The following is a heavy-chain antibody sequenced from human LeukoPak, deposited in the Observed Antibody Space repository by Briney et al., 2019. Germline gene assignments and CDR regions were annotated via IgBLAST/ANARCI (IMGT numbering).Heavy chain of an antibody. Sequence: SETLSLTCAVYGGSFSGYYWSWIRQPPGKGLEWIGEINHSGSTNYNPSLKSRVTISVDTSKNQFSLKLSSVTAADTAVYYCARGRVAEVATIPNNWFDPWGQGTLVTVSS. D-gene: IGHD5-24*01. V-gene: IGHV4-34*01. CDR1: GGSFSGYY. J-gene: IGHJ5*02. CDR3: ARGRVAEVATIPNNWFDP. CDR2: INHSGST.